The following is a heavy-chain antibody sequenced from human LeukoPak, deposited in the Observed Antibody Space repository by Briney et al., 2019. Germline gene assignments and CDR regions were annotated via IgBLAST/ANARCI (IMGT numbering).Heavy chain of an antibody. CDR3: TTGIRGD. Sequence: GGSLRLSCAASGFTFSSYAMSWVRQAPGKGLEWVGRIASKTDGGTTDYAAPMKGRFTISRDDSKNTLFLQMNSLKTEDTAVYYCTTGIRGDCGQGTLVTVSS. V-gene: IGHV3-15*04. CDR1: GFTFSSYA. CDR2: IASKTDGGTT. J-gene: IGHJ4*02.